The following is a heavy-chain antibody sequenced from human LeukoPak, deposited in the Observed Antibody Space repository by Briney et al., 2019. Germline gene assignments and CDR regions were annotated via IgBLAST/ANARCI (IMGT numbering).Heavy chain of an antibody. D-gene: IGHD3-16*02. V-gene: IGHV3-30*02. CDR1: GFTFSSYG. CDR2: IRYDGSNK. CDR3: AKSSIPRLGELSSY. J-gene: IGHJ4*02. Sequence: GGSLRLSCAASGFTFSSYGMHWVRQAPGKGLEWVAFIRYDGSNKYYADSVKGRFTISRDNSKNTLYLQMNSLRAEDTAVYCCAKSSIPRLGELSSYWGQGTLVTVSS.